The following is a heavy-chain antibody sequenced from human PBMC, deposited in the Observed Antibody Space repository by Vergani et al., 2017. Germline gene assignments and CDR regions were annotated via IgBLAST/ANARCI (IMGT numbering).Heavy chain of an antibody. D-gene: IGHD6-13*01. V-gene: IGHV1-58*01. CDR2: IVVGSGNT. CDR3: AAGGQGGVDSSSWYPYYYYGMDV. Sequence: QMQLVQSGPEVKKPGTSVKVSCKASGFTFTSSAVQWVRQARGQRIEWIGWIVVGSGNTNYAQKFQERVTITRDMSTSTAYMELSSLRSEDTAVYYCAAGGQGGVDSSSWYPYYYYGMDVWGQGTTVTVSS. J-gene: IGHJ6*02. CDR1: GFTFTSSA.